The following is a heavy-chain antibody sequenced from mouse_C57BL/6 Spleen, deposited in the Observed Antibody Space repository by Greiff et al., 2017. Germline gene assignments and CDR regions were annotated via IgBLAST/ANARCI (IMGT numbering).Heavy chain of an antibody. Sequence: VKVVESGAELMKPGASVKLSCKATGYTFTGYWIEWVKQRPGHGLEWIGEILPGSGSTNYNEKFKGKATFTADTSSNTAYMQLSSLTTEDSAIYYCARSKVTFGTEAWFAYWGQGTLVTVSA. J-gene: IGHJ3*01. V-gene: IGHV1-9*01. CDR2: ILPGSGST. CDR1: GYTFTGYW. CDR3: ARSKVTFGTEAWFAY. D-gene: IGHD2-2*01.